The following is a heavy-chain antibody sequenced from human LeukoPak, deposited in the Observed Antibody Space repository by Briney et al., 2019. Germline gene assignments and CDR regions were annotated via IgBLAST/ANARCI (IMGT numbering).Heavy chain of an antibody. CDR3: ARDPPRDYDFWSGYSGDDY. J-gene: IGHJ4*02. V-gene: IGHV1-46*01. CDR2: INPSGGST. Sequence: VSVKVSCKASGYTFTSYYMHWVRQAPGQGLEWMGIINPSGGSTSYAQKFQGRVTMTRDTSTSTVYMELSSLRSEDTAVYYCARDPPRDYDFWSGYSGDDYWGQGTLVTVSS. CDR1: GYTFTSYY. D-gene: IGHD3-3*01.